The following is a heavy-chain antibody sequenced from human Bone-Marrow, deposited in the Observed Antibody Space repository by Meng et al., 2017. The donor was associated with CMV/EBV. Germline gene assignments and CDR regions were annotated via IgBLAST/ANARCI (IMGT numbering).Heavy chain of an antibody. D-gene: IGHD4-17*01. CDR3: ARDATLRCCHVYFDF. V-gene: IGHV3-48*03. CDR2: ISSGGATM. Sequence: LKISCEASGFIFRSYEMYWVRQAPEEGLEWLSYISSGGATMHYADSVKGGFTISRDNAKDSLYLQMNGLTADHTAIYLCARDATLRCCHVYFDFWGLGTLVTVSS. CDR1: GFIFRSYE. J-gene: IGHJ4*02.